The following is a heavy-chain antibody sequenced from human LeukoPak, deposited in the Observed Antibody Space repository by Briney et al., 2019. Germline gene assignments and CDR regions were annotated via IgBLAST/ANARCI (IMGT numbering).Heavy chain of an antibody. CDR2: ITGSGGST. J-gene: IGHJ4*02. D-gene: IGHD3-16*01. Sequence: GGSLRLSCAASGFTFSNYAMSWVRQAPGKGLEWVSTITGSGGSTFYTDSVKGRFTVSRDNAKNTLYLQMNSLRAEDTAVYYCVRGGTNDYWGQGTLVNVSS. CDR3: VRGGTNDY. CDR1: GFTFSNYA. V-gene: IGHV3-23*01.